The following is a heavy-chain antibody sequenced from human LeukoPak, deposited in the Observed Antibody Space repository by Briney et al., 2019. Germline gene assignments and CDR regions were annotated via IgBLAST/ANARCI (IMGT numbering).Heavy chain of an antibody. Sequence: SETLSLTCTVSGGSISSYYWSWIRQPAGKGLEWIGYIYYSGSTNYNPSLKSRVTISVDTSKNQFSLKLSSVTAADTAVYYCARGSYDFWSGYYPPGFDYWGQGTLVTVSS. CDR3: ARGSYDFWSGYYPPGFDY. V-gene: IGHV4-59*01. D-gene: IGHD3-3*01. CDR1: GGSISSYY. CDR2: IYYSGST. J-gene: IGHJ4*02.